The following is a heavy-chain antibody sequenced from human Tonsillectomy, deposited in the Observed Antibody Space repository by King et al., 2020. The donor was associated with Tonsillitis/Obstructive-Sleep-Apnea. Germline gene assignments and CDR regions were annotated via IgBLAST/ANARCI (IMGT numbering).Heavy chain of an antibody. CDR3: VRDRGLPARWFDP. CDR2: INAGNGKT. J-gene: IGHJ5*02. CDR1: VYTFTSYS. Sequence: QLVQSGAEVKKPGASVKVSCKASVYTFTSYSIHWVRQAPGQRLEWMGWINAGNGKTKYSQKFQGRGIITRDTSASTAYMELSSRRSEDTAVYSCVRDRGLPARWFDPWGQGTLVTVSS. V-gene: IGHV1-3*01.